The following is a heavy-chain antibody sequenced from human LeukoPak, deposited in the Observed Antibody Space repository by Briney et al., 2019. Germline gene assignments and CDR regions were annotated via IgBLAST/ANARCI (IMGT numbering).Heavy chain of an antibody. Sequence: SETLSLTCAVYGGSFSGYYWNWIRQPPGNGLEWIGEVNHSGGTNYNPSLKSRVTISVDMSKNQFSLKLSSVTAADTAVYYCARPPREQLVQGDYWGQGTLVTVSS. CDR3: ARPPREQLVQGDY. V-gene: IGHV4-34*01. CDR1: GGSFSGYY. CDR2: VNHSGGT. J-gene: IGHJ4*02. D-gene: IGHD6-6*01.